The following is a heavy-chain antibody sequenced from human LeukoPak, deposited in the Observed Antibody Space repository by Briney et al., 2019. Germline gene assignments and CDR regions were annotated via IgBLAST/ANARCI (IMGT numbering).Heavy chain of an antibody. Sequence: SETLPLTCTVSGGSIGSSSYYWGWIRQPPGKGLEWIGSLYYSGSAYYNPSLKSRVTISVDTSKNQFSLTLSSVTAADTAVYYCARRYSDRSGYYDYWGQGTLVTVSS. CDR3: ARRYSDRSGYYDY. V-gene: IGHV4-39*01. CDR1: GGSIGSSSYY. CDR2: LYYSGSA. D-gene: IGHD3-22*01. J-gene: IGHJ4*02.